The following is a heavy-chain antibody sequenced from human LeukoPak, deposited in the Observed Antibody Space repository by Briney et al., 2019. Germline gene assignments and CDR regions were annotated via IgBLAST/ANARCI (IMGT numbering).Heavy chain of an antibody. J-gene: IGHJ4*02. CDR2: ISSNGGNI. D-gene: IGHD1-26*01. Sequence: GGSLRLSCAASGFTFSNYAIHWVRQAPGKGLESVSVISSNGGNIYHANSVKGRFTISRDNSKDTVYLQMGSLRPEDMAVYYCARVRVGATAKGHYFDYWGQGTLVTVSS. CDR3: ARVRVGATAKGHYFDY. V-gene: IGHV3-64*01. CDR1: GFTFSNYA.